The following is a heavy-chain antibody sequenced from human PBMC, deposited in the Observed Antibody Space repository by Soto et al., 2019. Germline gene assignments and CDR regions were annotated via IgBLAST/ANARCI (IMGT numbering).Heavy chain of an antibody. CDR2: SFHSGST. V-gene: IGHV4-30-2*01. Sequence: QLQLQESGSGLVMPSQTLSLTCAVSGGSISSGGYFWSWVRQPPGKGLEWIGYSFHSGSTSYNPPLKSRVIISVDRSKNQFSLKLSSVTTADTAVYYCARGDAGYYGMDVWGQGTTVTVSS. CDR3: ARGDAGYYGMDV. J-gene: IGHJ6*02. CDR1: GGSISSGGYF.